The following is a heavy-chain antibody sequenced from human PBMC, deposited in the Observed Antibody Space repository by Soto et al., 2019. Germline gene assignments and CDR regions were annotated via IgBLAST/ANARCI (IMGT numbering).Heavy chain of an antibody. CDR2: ITGSGGGT. D-gene: IGHD6-13*01. CDR1: GFTFSNYA. J-gene: IGHJ4*02. CDR3: AKRPLTAAGFDY. V-gene: IGHV3-23*01. Sequence: EVQLLESGGGLVQPGGSLSLSCAASGFTFSNYAMTWVRQAPGKGLEWVSGITGSGGGTYFVDSVKGRFTISRDNSKNTVYLQMNSLRAEDTAVYYCAKRPLTAAGFDYWGQGTLVTVSS.